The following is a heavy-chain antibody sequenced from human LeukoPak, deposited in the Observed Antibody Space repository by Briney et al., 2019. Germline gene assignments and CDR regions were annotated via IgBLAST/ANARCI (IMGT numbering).Heavy chain of an antibody. V-gene: IGHV4-61*08. CDR2: VYYSGST. Sequence: SETLSLTCSVSDDSVGSGGYYWNWIRQPLGKGLEWIGCVYYSGSTNYNPSLKSRVAMSVDTSRDQFSLRLSSVTAADTAVYYCASWRIAAAGDYFDYWGQGTLVTVSS. D-gene: IGHD6-13*01. CDR3: ASWRIAAAGDYFDY. J-gene: IGHJ4*02. CDR1: DDSVGSGGYY.